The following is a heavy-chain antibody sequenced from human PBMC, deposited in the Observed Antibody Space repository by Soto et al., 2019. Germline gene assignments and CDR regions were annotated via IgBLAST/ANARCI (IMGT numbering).Heavy chain of an antibody. J-gene: IGHJ6*03. V-gene: IGHV3-23*01. CDR2: ISGSGGTT. CDR1: GFTFSSYA. D-gene: IGHD2-2*01. CDR3: ARRLGYCSSTSCSSAYYYYYYMDG. Sequence: EVQLLESGGGLVQPGGSLRLSCAASGFTFSSYAMSWVRQAPGKGLEWVSAISGSGGTTYYADSVKGRFTISRDNSKNTQNLQMNILTAEDTAVYYCARRLGYCSSTSCSSAYYYYYYMDGWGKGTTVTVSS.